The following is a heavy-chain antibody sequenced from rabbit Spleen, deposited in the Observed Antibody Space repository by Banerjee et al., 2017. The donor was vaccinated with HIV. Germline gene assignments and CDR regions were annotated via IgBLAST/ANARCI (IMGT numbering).Heavy chain of an antibody. Sequence: QEQLVESGGGLVQPEGSLTLTCKASGFTMSSGYWMCWVRQAPGKGLEWIACIYAGSSGTTYYANWAKGRFTISKSTSLNTVTLQMTSLTAADTATYFCAGDLTYHYFNLWGPGTLVTVS. D-gene: IGHD4-1*01. J-gene: IGHJ4*01. V-gene: IGHV1S45*01. CDR3: AGDLTYHYFNL. CDR1: GFTMSSGYW. CDR2: IYAGSSGTT.